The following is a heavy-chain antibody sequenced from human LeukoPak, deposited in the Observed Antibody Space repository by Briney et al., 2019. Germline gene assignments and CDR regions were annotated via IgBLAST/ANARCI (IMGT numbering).Heavy chain of an antibody. CDR1: GGSISSSSYY. CDR3: ARQEYSSSLRYFDL. J-gene: IGHJ2*01. CDR2: IYYSGST. Sequence: ASETLSLTCTVSGGSISSSSYYWGWIRQPPGKGLEWIGSIYYSGSTYYNPSLKSRVTISVDTSKNQFSLKLSSVTAADTAVYYCARQEYSSSLRYFDLWGRGTLVTVSS. D-gene: IGHD6-6*01. V-gene: IGHV4-39*01.